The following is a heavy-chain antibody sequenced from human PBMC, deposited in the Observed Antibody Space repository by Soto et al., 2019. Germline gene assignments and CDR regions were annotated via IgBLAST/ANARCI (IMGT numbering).Heavy chain of an antibody. CDR3: ARGPLRNWFDP. CDR2: TNAGNANT. J-gene: IGHJ5*02. Sequence: ASVKVSCKASGYTFTSYAMHWLRQAPGQRLEWMGWTNAGNANTKYSQKFQGRVTITRDTSASTAYMELSSLRSEDTAVYYCARGPLRNWFDPWGQGTLVTVSS. CDR1: GYTFTSYA. V-gene: IGHV1-3*01.